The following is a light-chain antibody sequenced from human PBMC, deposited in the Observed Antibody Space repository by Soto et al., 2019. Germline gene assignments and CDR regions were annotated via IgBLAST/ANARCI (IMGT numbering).Light chain of an antibody. CDR1: SSDVGGYKY. J-gene: IGLJ2*01. CDR3: SSYAGSNNYVV. Sequence: QSALTQPPSASGSPGQSVTISCTGTSSDVGGYKYVSWYQHHPGKAPKLMIYEVNKRPSGVPDRFSGSKSGNTASLIVSGLQTEDEADYYCSSYAGSNNYVVFGGGTKVTVL. CDR2: EVN. V-gene: IGLV2-8*01.